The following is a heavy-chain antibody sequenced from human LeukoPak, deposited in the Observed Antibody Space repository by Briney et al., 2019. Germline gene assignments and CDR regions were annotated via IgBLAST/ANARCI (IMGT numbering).Heavy chain of an antibody. J-gene: IGHJ4*02. Sequence: ASVKVSCKASGYTFTSYAMHWVRQAPGQRLEWMGWINAGNGNTKYSQKFQGRVTITRDTSASTAYMELSSLRSEDTAVYYCARDSKPDWQQLVRQWLVYFDYWGQGTLVTVSS. D-gene: IGHD6-13*01. V-gene: IGHV1-3*01. CDR2: INAGNGNT. CDR3: ARDSKPDWQQLVRQWLVYFDY. CDR1: GYTFTSYA.